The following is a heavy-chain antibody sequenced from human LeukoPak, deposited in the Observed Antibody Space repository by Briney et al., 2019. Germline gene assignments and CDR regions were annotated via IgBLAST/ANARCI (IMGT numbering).Heavy chain of an antibody. Sequence: SETLSPTYAVYGGSFSGYYWSWIRQPPGKGLEWIGEINHSGSTNYNPSLKSRVTISVDTSKNQFSLKLSSVTAADTAVYYCARAGTYYYDSSGYYSLNSWGQGTLVTVSS. V-gene: IGHV4-34*01. CDR3: ARAGTYYYDSSGYYSLNS. CDR2: INHSGST. D-gene: IGHD3-22*01. CDR1: GGSFSGYY. J-gene: IGHJ4*02.